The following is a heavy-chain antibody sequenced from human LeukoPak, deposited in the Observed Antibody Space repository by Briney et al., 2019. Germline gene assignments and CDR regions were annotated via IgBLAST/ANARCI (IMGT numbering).Heavy chain of an antibody. CDR3: ARRLNSGSYFDY. Sequence: GGSLRLSCAASGFAASGFTFSTFGMHWVRQAPGKGLEWVAFIRYDGFNKYYADSVKGRFTISRDNAKNSLYLQMNSLRAEDTAVYYCARRLNSGSYFDYWGQGTLVTVSS. J-gene: IGHJ4*02. V-gene: IGHV3-30*02. CDR1: GFTFSTFG. CDR2: IRYDGFNK. D-gene: IGHD1-26*01.